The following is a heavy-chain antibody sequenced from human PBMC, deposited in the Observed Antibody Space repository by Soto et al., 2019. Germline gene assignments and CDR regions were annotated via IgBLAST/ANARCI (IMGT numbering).Heavy chain of an antibody. J-gene: IGHJ4*02. CDR2: ISKDGSVI. CDR3: ARSRSGAVPDALGF. Sequence: QVQLVESGGGVVQPGGSLRLSCAASGFSFSRFAIHWVRQAPGKGLEWVAVISKDGSVIYYADSVKGRFTISRDNSKSSLFLQVNSLTSEDTAVYHCARSRSGAVPDALGFWGQVTLVTVSS. D-gene: IGHD3-10*01. V-gene: IGHV3-30-3*01. CDR1: GFSFSRFA.